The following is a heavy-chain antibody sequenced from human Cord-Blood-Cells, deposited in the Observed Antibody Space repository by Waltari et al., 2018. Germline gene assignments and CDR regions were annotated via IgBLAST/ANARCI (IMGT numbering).Heavy chain of an antibody. J-gene: IGHJ3*02. CDR3: ARVWVDAFDI. D-gene: IGHD7-27*01. V-gene: IGHV3-74*01. CDR1: GFTCSSYW. Sequence: EVQLVESGGGVVQPGGSLSLSCAASGFTCSSYWIHWVRQAPGKGLVWVSRINSDGSSTSYADSVKGRFTISRDNAKNTLYLQMNSLRAEDTAVYYCARVWVDAFDIWGQGTMVTVSS. CDR2: INSDGSST.